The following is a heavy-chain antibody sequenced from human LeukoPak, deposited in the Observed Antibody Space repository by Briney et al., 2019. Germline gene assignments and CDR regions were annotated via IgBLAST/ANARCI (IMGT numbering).Heavy chain of an antibody. D-gene: IGHD2-2*01. CDR2: ISSNGGST. CDR3: VKGYCSSTSCYGDY. J-gene: IGHJ4*02. Sequence: GGSLRLSCSASGFTFSSYAMHWVRQAPGKGLEYVSAISSNGGSTYYADSVKGRFTISRDNSKNTLYLQISSLRAEDTAVYYCVKGYCSSTSCYGDYWGQGTLVTVSS. CDR1: GFTFSSYA. V-gene: IGHV3-64D*09.